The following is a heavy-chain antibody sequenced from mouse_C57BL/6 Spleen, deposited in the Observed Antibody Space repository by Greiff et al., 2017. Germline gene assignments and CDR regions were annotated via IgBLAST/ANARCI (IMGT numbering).Heavy chain of an antibody. Sequence: EVQLQQSGPELVKPGASVKMSCKASGYTFTDYNMHWVKQSHGKSLEWIGYINPNNGGTSYNQKFKGKATLTVNKSSSTAYMELRSLTSEDSAVYYCARESPIYDGYYVGNWYFDVWGTGTTVTVSS. CDR2: INPNNGGT. D-gene: IGHD2-3*01. J-gene: IGHJ1*03. V-gene: IGHV1-22*01. CDR1: GYTFTDYN. CDR3: ARESPIYDGYYVGNWYFDV.